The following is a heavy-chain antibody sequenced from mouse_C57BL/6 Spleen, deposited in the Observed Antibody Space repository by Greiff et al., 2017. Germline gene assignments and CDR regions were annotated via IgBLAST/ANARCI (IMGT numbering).Heavy chain of an antibody. J-gene: IGHJ4*01. D-gene: IGHD1-1*01. CDR3: TGDGSSYCYYAMDY. Sequence: EVKVEESGGGLVQPGGSMKLSCVASGFTFSNYWMNWVRQSPEKGLEWVAQIRLKSDNYATHYAESVKGRFTISRDDSKRSVYLQMNNLRAEDTGIYYCTGDGSSYCYYAMDYWGQGTSVTVSS. V-gene: IGHV6-3*01. CDR2: IRLKSDNYAT. CDR1: GFTFSNYW.